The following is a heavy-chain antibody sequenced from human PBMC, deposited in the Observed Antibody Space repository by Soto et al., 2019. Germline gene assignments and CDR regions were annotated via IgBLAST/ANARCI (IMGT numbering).Heavy chain of an antibody. Sequence: ASVKVSCKASGYTFTGYYMHWVRQAPGQGLEWMGWINPNSGGTNYAQKFQGRVTMTRDTSISTAYMELSRLRSDDTAVYYCARATRYSGYDFVDYWGQGTLVTVSS. D-gene: IGHD5-12*01. CDR3: ARATRYSGYDFVDY. J-gene: IGHJ4*02. V-gene: IGHV1-2*02. CDR2: INPNSGGT. CDR1: GYTFTGYY.